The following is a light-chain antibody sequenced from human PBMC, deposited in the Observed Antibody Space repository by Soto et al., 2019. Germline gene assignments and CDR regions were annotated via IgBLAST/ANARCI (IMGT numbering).Light chain of an antibody. V-gene: IGKV3-20*01. CDR1: QSVSSDY. CDR3: QQFSSYPLT. Sequence: EIALTQSPGSLSLSPGESATLSCRASQSVSSDYLAWYQQKPGQAPRLLIYDASSRATGIPDRFSGGGSGTDFTLTISRLEPEDFAVYYCQQFSSYPLTLGGGTKVDIK. J-gene: IGKJ4*01. CDR2: DAS.